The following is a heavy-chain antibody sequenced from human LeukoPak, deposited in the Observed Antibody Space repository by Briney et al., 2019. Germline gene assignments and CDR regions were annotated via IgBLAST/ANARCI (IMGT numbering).Heavy chain of an antibody. CDR2: IYYSGST. Sequence: DPSETLSLTCTVSSGSISSSSYYWGWLRQPPGKGLEWIGNIYYSGSTYYNPSLKSRVTISVDTSKNQFSLKLSSVTATDTAVYYCARFLSRPDAFDIWGQGTMVTVSS. CDR3: ARFLSRPDAFDI. J-gene: IGHJ3*02. D-gene: IGHD3-3*01. CDR1: SGSISSSSYY. V-gene: IGHV4-39*01.